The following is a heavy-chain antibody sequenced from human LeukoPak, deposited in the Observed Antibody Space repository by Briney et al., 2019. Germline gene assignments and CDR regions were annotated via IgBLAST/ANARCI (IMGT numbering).Heavy chain of an antibody. V-gene: IGHV3-9*01. D-gene: IGHD2-15*01. CDR2: INWNSGKI. CDR3: AKDYAYCSGGSCYLFDN. Sequence: GGSLRLSCVASGFTFEDYVMHWVRQIPGKGLEWVAAINWNSGKIDYADSVGGRFSISRDNAKNSLYLQMRDLRTEDTAVYYCAKDYAYCSGGSCYLFDNWGQGTLVIVSS. CDR1: GFTFEDYV. J-gene: IGHJ4*02.